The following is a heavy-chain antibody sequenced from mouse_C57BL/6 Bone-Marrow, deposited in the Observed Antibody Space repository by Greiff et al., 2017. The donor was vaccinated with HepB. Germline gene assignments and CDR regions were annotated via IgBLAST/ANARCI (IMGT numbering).Heavy chain of an antibody. CDR3: ARPSSGAMDY. Sequence: EVHLVESGGGLVQPGGSLSLSCAASGFTFTDYYMSWVRQPPGKALEWLGFIRNKANGYTTEYSASVKGRFTISRDNSQSILYLQMNALRAEDSTTYYCARPSSGAMDYWGQGTSVTVSS. CDR1: GFTFTDYY. V-gene: IGHV7-3*01. J-gene: IGHJ4*01. D-gene: IGHD3-1*01. CDR2: IRNKANGYTT.